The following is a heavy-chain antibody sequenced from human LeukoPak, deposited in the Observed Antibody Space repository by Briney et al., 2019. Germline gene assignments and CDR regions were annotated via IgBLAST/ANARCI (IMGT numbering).Heavy chain of an antibody. CDR3: ARVGRYCSSTSCYRNFDY. CDR1: GYTFTSYY. J-gene: IGHJ4*02. D-gene: IGHD2-2*01. CDR2: INPSGGST. V-gene: IGHV1-46*01. Sequence: ASVKVSCKASGYTFTSYYMHWVRQAPGQGLEWMGIINPSGGSTSYAQKFQGRVTMTRDTSTSTVYMELSSLRSEDTAVYYSARVGRYCSSTSCYRNFDYWGQGTLVTVSS.